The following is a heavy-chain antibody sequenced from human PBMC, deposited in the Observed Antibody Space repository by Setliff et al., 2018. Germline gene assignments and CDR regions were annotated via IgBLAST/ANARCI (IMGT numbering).Heavy chain of an antibody. CDR1: GGSISVYY. Sequence: SETPSLTCTVSGGSISVYYWTWFRQPPGKGLEWIGYISSGSTNYNPSLKSRVTISVDPSKNQFSLKPSSVTAADTAVYYCARVRRVVIAYYYYMDVWGKGTTVTVSS. J-gene: IGHJ6*03. CDR2: ISSGST. D-gene: IGHD2-21*01. CDR3: ARVRRVVIAYYYYMDV. V-gene: IGHV4-4*08.